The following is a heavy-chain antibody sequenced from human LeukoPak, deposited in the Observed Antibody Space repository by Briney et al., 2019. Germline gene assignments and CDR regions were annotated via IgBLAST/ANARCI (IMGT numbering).Heavy chain of an antibody. CDR2: IKQDGSDK. CDR1: GFTFTTHW. D-gene: IGHD2-2*01. V-gene: IGHV3-7*01. CDR3: ARLSDTEGSSTSYRASDI. Sequence: GGSLRLSCAASGFTFTTHWMSWVRQAPGKGLEWVANIKQDGSDKYYVESVKGRFTISRDNAKNSLFLQMSSLRAEDSAVYYCARLSDTEGSSTSYRASDIWGQGTTVTVSS. J-gene: IGHJ3*02.